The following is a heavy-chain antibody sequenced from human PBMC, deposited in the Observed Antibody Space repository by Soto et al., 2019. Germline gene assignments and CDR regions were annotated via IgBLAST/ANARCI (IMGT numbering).Heavy chain of an antibody. CDR2: ISSNGGST. V-gene: IGHV3-64D*06. CDR1: GFTFSSYA. Sequence: GGSLRLSCSASGFTFSSYAMHWVRQAPGKGLEYVSAISSNGGSTYYADSVKGRFTISRDNSKNTLYLQMSSLRAEDTAVYYCXKSGSRGSGYSKDWFDPWGQGTLVTVSS. D-gene: IGHD3-3*01. CDR3: XKSGSRGSGYSKDWFDP. J-gene: IGHJ5*02.